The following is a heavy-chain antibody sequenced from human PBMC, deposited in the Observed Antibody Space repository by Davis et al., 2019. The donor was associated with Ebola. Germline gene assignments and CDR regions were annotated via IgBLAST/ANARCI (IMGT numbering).Heavy chain of an antibody. Sequence: GESLKISCAASGFTFISYSMNWVRQAPGKGLEWLSYISRSSSTIYYADSVKGRFTISRDNAKNSLYLQMNSLRAEDTAVYYCARHDYGDSHFDYWGQGTLVTVSS. CDR2: ISRSSSTI. V-gene: IGHV3-48*01. CDR3: ARHDYGDSHFDY. D-gene: IGHD4-17*01. J-gene: IGHJ4*02. CDR1: GFTFISYS.